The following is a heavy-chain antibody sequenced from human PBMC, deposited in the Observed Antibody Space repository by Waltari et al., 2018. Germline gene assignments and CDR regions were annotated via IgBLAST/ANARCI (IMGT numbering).Heavy chain of an antibody. CDR1: GGSINSENYF. CDR3: ARGDDRRARYFFDQ. V-gene: IGHV4-61*02. D-gene: IGHD3-9*01. J-gene: IGHJ4*02. CDR2: IYSSGER. Sequence: QVQLQESGPGLVRASQTLSLPCPVSGGSINSENYFWGWVRQPANKGLEWIGRIYSSGERRYNSSLESRVTMSVDRTRNQFSLRLTAVTAADTALYFCARGDDRRARYFFDQWGQGILVTVSS.